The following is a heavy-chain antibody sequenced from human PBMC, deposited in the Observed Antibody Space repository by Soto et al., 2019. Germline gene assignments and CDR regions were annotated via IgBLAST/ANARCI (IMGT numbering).Heavy chain of an antibody. Sequence: PGGSLRLSCAASGFTFSSSSMNWVRQAPGKGLEWVSSISSSSSYIYYADSVKGRFTISRDNAKNSLYLQMNSLRAEDTAVYYCARGFNGWYYFDYWGQGTLVTVSS. J-gene: IGHJ4*02. CDR1: GFTFSSSS. CDR2: ISSSSSYI. D-gene: IGHD6-19*01. V-gene: IGHV3-21*01. CDR3: ARGFNGWYYFDY.